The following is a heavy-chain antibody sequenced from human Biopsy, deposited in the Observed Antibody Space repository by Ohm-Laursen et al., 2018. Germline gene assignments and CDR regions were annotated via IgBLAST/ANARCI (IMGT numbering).Heavy chain of an antibody. CDR1: GSRLTEVS. CDR2: IFPIVGIE. D-gene: IGHD3-10*01. J-gene: IGHJ6*02. Sequence: SVKVSCKVSGSRLTEVSMHWVRQAPGQGLEWVGRIFPIVGIEDHALKFKDRITINADESTNTAYMELSSLRSEDTAIYYCARGSGSYSRVMDVWGRGTTVIVSS. CDR3: ARGSGSYSRVMDV. V-gene: IGHV1-69*04.